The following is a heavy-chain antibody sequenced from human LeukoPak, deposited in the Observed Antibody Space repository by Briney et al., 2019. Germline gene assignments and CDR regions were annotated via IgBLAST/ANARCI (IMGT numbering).Heavy chain of an antibody. Sequence: ASVKVSCKASGYTFTNYYMYWVRQAPGQGLEWVGRIHPSGGHTTYAQRFQGRVSMTRDTSTSTVYMEVNSLRSEDTAVYYCATRTGTFCYFDLWGRGTQV. V-gene: IGHV1-46*01. CDR2: IHPSGGHT. CDR1: GYTFTNYY. CDR3: ATRTGTFCYFDL. J-gene: IGHJ2*01. D-gene: IGHD7-27*01.